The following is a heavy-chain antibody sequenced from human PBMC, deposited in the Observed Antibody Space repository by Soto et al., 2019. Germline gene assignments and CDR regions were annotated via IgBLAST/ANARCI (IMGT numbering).Heavy chain of an antibody. V-gene: IGHV3-48*02. J-gene: IGHJ6*02. CDR2: ISSTSNTI. Sequence: GGSLRLSCAASGFTFSSYSMNWVRQAPGKGLEWVSYISSTSNTIYYADSVKGRFTISRDNAKNSLYLQMNSLRDDDTAVYYCARAKYSENYRYYYYGLDVWGQGTTVTVSS. D-gene: IGHD1-26*01. CDR3: ARAKYSENYRYYYYGLDV. CDR1: GFTFSSYS.